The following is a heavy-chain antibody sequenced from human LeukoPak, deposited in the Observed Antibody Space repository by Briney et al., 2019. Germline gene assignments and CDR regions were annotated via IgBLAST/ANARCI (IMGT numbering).Heavy chain of an antibody. V-gene: IGHV1-18*01. J-gene: IGHJ5*02. CDR3: ARVSNYDILTGLNWFDP. D-gene: IGHD3-9*01. CDR2: ISPYNGNT. CDR1: GYKFTNYG. Sequence: ASVKVSCRASGYKFTNYGISWVRQAPGQGLEWMGWISPYNGNTNYAQKLQGRVTMTTDTSTSTAYMELRSLRSDDTAVYYCARVSNYDILTGLNWFDPWGQGTLVTVSS.